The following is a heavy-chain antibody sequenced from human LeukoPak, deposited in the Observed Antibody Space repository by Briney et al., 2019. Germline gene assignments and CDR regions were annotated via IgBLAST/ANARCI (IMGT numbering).Heavy chain of an antibody. Sequence: GGSLRLSCAASGFTFSRCWMSWVRQAPGKGLEWVANIHQDGSDKYYVDSVKGRFTISRDNAKNSLYLQINSLRAEDTAIYYCARRGYSDSSGYDYWGQGTLVTVSS. J-gene: IGHJ4*02. CDR2: IHQDGSDK. V-gene: IGHV3-7*01. CDR3: ARRGYSDSSGYDY. D-gene: IGHD3-22*01. CDR1: GFTFSRCW.